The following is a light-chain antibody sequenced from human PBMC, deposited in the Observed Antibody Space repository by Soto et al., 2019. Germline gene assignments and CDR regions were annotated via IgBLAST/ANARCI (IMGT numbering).Light chain of an antibody. CDR3: QQATSFPRT. V-gene: IGKV1-13*02. J-gene: IGKJ3*01. CDR1: QGISSA. CDR2: DAS. Sequence: AIQLTQSPSSLSASVGDRVTITCRASQGISSALAWYQQKPGKAPKLLIYDASSLESGVPSRFSGSGSGTDFTLTISSLQPEDFATYYCQQATSFPRTFGPGTKVDIK.